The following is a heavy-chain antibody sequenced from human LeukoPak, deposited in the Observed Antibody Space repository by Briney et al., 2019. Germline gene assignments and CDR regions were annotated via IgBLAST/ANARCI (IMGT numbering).Heavy chain of an antibody. V-gene: IGHV4-38-2*01. CDR3: TRFDYIWEDDGGSHGMDAFDI. CDR1: GQSISIGFQ. CDR2: THQSGTT. D-gene: IGHD3-16*01. Sequence: SETLSLTCDVAGQSISIGFQWGWIRQTPGKGLGWIGNTHQSGTTHYNPSLTSRVAISMDAARNRFSLNLNSVTAADTAVYYCTRFDYIWEDDGGSHGMDAFDIWGQGTMVIVSS. J-gene: IGHJ3*02.